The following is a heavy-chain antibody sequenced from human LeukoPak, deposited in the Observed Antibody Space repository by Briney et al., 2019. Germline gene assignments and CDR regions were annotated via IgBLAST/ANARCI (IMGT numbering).Heavy chain of an antibody. CDR3: ARGSNSGSFRPDF. Sequence: GGSLRLSCAASGLSFSTYAMSWVRQAPGKGLEWVAGISGSGVDTHYAGSVNGRFRISRDNSANTLYLQMNSLRAEDTAVYYCARGSNSGSFRPDFWGQGTLVTVSS. D-gene: IGHD1-26*01. J-gene: IGHJ4*02. CDR2: ISGSGVDT. CDR1: GLSFSTYA. V-gene: IGHV3-23*01.